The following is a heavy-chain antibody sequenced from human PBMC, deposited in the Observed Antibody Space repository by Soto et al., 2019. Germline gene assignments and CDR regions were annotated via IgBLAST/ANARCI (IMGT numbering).Heavy chain of an antibody. V-gene: IGHV4-34*01. Sequence: SGTLSLTCAVYGGSLSGYYWSWVRQSPGKGLEWIGEINHSGTTNYNPSLKTRVTISADTSKHQFSLRLSSVTAADSAVYYCASYHYLDLWTGSRHYMDVWGRGTTVTVYS. CDR2: INHSGTT. CDR1: GGSLSGYY. D-gene: IGHD3-9*01. CDR3: ASYHYLDLWTGSRHYMDV. J-gene: IGHJ6*03.